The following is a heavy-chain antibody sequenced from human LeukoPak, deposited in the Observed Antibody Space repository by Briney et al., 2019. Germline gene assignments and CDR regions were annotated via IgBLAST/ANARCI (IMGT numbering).Heavy chain of an antibody. Sequence: SETLSLTCAVSGGSFIGYHWNWIRQPPGKGREWIGEINNSGSTNYNPSLKSRVTISVDTSKNQFSLKLRSVTAADTAVYYCARDPTTVVTTPYYFDDWGQGTLVTVS. J-gene: IGHJ4*02. CDR2: INNSGST. V-gene: IGHV4-34*01. CDR3: ARDPTTVVTTPYYFDD. CDR1: GGSFIGYH. D-gene: IGHD4-23*01.